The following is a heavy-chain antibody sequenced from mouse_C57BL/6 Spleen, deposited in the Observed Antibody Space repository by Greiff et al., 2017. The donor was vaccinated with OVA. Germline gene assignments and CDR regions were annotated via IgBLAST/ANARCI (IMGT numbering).Heavy chain of an antibody. CDR1: GFTFSSYA. J-gene: IGHJ3*01. V-gene: IGHV5-4*01. D-gene: IGHD1-1*01. CDR2: ISDGGSYT. CDR3: ARDSGSSYWFAY. Sequence: EVKLVESGGGLVKPGGSLKLSCAASGFTFSSYAMSWVRQTPEKRLEWVATISDGGSYTYYPDNVKGRFTISRDNAKNNLYLQMSHLKSEDTAMYYCARDSGSSYWFAYWGQGTLVTVSA.